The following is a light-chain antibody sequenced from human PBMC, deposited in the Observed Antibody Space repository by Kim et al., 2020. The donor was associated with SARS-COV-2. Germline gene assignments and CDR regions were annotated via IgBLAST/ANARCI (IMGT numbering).Light chain of an antibody. J-gene: IGKJ4*01. V-gene: IGKV3-11*01. Sequence: PGESATLPRRPSQSGSSLLAWYKQKPGQAPRLLIYDASKRATGIPAIFSGSGSGTDFTLTISSLESEDCAVYYCQQRSNSPLTFGGGTKVDIK. CDR1: QSGSSL. CDR2: DAS. CDR3: QQRSNSPLT.